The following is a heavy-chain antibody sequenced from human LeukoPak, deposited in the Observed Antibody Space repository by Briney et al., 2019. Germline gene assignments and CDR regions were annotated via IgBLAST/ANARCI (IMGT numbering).Heavy chain of an antibody. V-gene: IGHV4-34*01. D-gene: IGHD6-13*01. CDR3: ARRRASCWYRGNWFDP. J-gene: IGHJ5*02. Sequence: SETLSLTCAVYGGSFSGYYWSWIRQPPGKGLEWIGEINHSGSTNYNPSLKSRVTISVDTSKNQLSLKLSSVTAADTAVYYCARRRASCWYRGNWFDPWGQGTLVTVSS. CDR2: INHSGST. CDR1: GGSFSGYY.